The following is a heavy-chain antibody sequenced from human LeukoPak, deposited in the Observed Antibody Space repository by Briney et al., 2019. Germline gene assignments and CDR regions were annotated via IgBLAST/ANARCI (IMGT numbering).Heavy chain of an antibody. Sequence: SETLSLTCAVYGGSFSDYYWTWLRQPPGRGLKWIGEINHRGRNNYSPSLTSRLTISVDTSKNQFSLKLSSVTAADTAVYYCARPHLGADNYWYFDLWGRGTLVTVSS. CDR3: ARPHLGADNYWYFDL. J-gene: IGHJ2*01. CDR1: GGSFSDYY. D-gene: IGHD1-26*01. V-gene: IGHV4-34*01. CDR2: INHRGRN.